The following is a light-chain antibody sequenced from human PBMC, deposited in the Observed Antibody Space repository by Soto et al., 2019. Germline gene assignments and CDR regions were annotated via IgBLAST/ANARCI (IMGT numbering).Light chain of an antibody. V-gene: IGLV1-36*01. CDR3: AFWYSNTWV. CDR2: HDD. J-gene: IGLJ3*02. CDR1: SSNIGDNY. Sequence: QSVLTQPPSVSAAPRQRVTISCSGSSSNIGDNYINWYQQLPGKAPKLLIYHDDLLSAGVSDRFSGSKSGTSASLAISDLQSEDEADYYCAFWYSNTWVFGGGTKLTVL.